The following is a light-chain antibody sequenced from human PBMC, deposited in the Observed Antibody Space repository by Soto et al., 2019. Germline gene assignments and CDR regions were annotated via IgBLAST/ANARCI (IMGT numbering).Light chain of an antibody. V-gene: IGKV3-15*01. J-gene: IGKJ2*01. CDR3: QQHEPGPPYT. CDR2: GAS. Sequence: EIVMTQSPATLSVSPGERATLSCRASQSVSSSLAWYQQKPCQAPRLLIWGASTRAAGTPASFSGSGSGTEFPLTISSRQSEDVAVYYCQQHEPGPPYTFGQGTKLEIK. CDR1: QSVSSS.